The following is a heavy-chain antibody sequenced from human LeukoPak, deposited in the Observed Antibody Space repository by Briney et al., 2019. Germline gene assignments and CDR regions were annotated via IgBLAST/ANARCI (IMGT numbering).Heavy chain of an antibody. J-gene: IGHJ4*02. CDR1: GFTFSSYS. V-gene: IGHV3-21*04. CDR2: ISSSSSYI. Sequence: GGSLRLSCAASGFTFSSYSMNWVRQAPGKGLEWVSSISSSSSYIYYADSVKGRFTISRDNAKNSLYLQMNSLRAEDTALYYCAKEGRTFSSSWYDYWGQGTLVTVSS. CDR3: AKEGRTFSSSWYDY. D-gene: IGHD6-13*01.